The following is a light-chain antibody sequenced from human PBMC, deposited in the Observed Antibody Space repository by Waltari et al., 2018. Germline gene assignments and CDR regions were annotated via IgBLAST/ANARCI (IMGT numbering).Light chain of an antibody. CDR3: QQYYCQTRT. V-gene: IGKV1-5*03. J-gene: IGKJ1*01. CDR2: KAS. Sequence: DIQVTQSPSTLSESEGDRVTITCRARQSLNNWLAWYQQKPGKAPKLLIYKASKLESGVPSRFSGRVSWTAFTLTISSLQPDDFATYYCQQYYCQTRTFGQGTTVEI. CDR1: QSLNNW.